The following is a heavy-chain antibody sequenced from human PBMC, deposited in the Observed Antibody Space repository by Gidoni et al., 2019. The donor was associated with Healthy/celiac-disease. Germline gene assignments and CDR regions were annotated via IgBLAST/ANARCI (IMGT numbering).Heavy chain of an antibody. CDR2: SVPLFGTA. CDR1: VGTFSSYA. J-gene: IGHJ6*02. CDR3: ASPSSSGGSWDLPLDIGYYYGMDV. D-gene: IGHD2-15*01. Sequence: QVQLVQPGAEVKKPGSSVKVSCKASVGTFSSYAIRWVRQAPGQGLEWMGGSVPLFGTAHYAQKFQGRVTITADESTSTAYMELSSLRSEDTAVYYCASPSSSGGSWDLPLDIGYYYGMDVWGQGTTVTVSS. V-gene: IGHV1-69*01.